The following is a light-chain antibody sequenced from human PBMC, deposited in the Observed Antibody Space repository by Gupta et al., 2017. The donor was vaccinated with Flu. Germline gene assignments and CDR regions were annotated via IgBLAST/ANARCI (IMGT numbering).Light chain of an antibody. V-gene: IGLV2-11*01. J-gene: IGLJ3*02. CDR2: DVN. CDR3: SSNAGGYSWV. Sequence: QSALTQPRSVSGLPGQSVAISCAGTSSDVGASDYVSWYQHYAGKAPKLIIYDVNRRPAGVPGRFSVSKSGNTASLTISGLEAEDGADYHCSSNAGGYSWVFGGGTKLTVL. CDR1: SSDVGASDY.